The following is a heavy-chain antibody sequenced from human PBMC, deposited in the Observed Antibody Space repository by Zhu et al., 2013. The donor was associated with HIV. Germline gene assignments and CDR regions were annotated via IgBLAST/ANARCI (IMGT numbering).Heavy chain of an antibody. J-gene: IGHJ6*02. CDR3: ARDSISNYKRYYYYYGMDV. CDR1: GYTFTGYY. CDR2: INPNSGGT. Sequence: QVQLVQSGAEVKKPGASVKVSCKASGYTFTGYYMHWVRQAPGQGLEWMGWINPNSGGTNYAQKFQGRVTMTRDTSISTAYMELSRLRSDDTAVYYCARDSISNYKRYYYYYGMDVWGQGTTVTVSS. V-gene: IGHV1-2*02. D-gene: IGHD4-4*01.